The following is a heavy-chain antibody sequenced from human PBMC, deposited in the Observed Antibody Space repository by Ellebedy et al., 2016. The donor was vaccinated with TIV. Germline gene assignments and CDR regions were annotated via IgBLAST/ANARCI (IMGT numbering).Heavy chain of an antibody. V-gene: IGHV3-30*01. J-gene: IGHJ6*03. CDR2: ISYDVITQ. D-gene: IGHD3-16*01. CDR1: GFTFSSYS. CDR3: ANRGPGGTFSMDV. Sequence: GESLKISCTASGFTFSSYSMFWVRQAPGKGLEWVALISYDVITQYYADSVKGRFTTSRDNSKNMLYLQMNSLRPEDTAVYYCANRGPGGTFSMDVWGKGTTVTVSS.